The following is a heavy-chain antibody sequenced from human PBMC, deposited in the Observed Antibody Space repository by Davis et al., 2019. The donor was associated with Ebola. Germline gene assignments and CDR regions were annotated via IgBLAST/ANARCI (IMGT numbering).Heavy chain of an antibody. CDR1: GYTF. Sequence: AASVKVSCKASGYTFISWVRQAPGQGLEWMGWISAYNGNTNYAQKLQGRVTMTTDTSTSTVYMELSSLRSEDTAVYYCARGGIAVAGPQFDYWGQGTLVTVSS. V-gene: IGHV1-18*01. D-gene: IGHD6-19*01. J-gene: IGHJ4*02. CDR3: ARGGIAVAGPQFDY. CDR2: ISAYNGNT.